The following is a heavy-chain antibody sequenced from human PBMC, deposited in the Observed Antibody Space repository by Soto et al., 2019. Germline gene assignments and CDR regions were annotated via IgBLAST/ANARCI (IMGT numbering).Heavy chain of an antibody. J-gene: IGHJ6*02. D-gene: IGHD3-9*01. V-gene: IGHV1-69*06. CDR3: ARDQDASDILTGYPMVYYGMDV. CDR1: GGTFSSYA. CDR2: IIPIFGTA. Sequence: SVKVSCKASGGTFSSYAISWVRQAPGQGLEWMGGIIPIFGTANYAQKFQGRVTITAGKSTSTAYMELSSLRSEDTAVYYCARDQDASDILTGYPMVYYGMDVWGQGTTVTVSS.